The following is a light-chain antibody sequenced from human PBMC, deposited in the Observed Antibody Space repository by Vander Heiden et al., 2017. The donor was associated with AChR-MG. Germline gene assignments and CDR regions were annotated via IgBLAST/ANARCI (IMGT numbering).Light chain of an antibody. Sequence: DIQMTQSPSSMSASVGDRVPITCRASQSISSYLNWDQQKPGKAPKLLIYAASSLQRGVPSRFSGSGSGTDFTLTISSLQPEDFATYYCQQSYSTPRTFGQGTKVEIK. CDR3: QQSYSTPRT. J-gene: IGKJ1*01. CDR1: QSISSY. V-gene: IGKV1-39*01. CDR2: AAS.